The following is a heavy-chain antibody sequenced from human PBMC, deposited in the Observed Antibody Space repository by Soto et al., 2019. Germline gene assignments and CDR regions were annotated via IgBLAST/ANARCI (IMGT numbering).Heavy chain of an antibody. Sequence: QVQLQESGPGLVKPSETLSLTCTVSGGSISGYYWSWIRQPPGEGLEWIGYIYYTGSTDDNPPLRSRVTISLDTPQSQFSRKLSSVTAADTAVYYCARVHRYCSGGSCYLIDYWGQGTLVTVSS. D-gene: IGHD2-15*01. V-gene: IGHV4-59*01. J-gene: IGHJ4*02. CDR1: GGSISGYY. CDR3: ARVHRYCSGGSCYLIDY. CDR2: IYYTGST.